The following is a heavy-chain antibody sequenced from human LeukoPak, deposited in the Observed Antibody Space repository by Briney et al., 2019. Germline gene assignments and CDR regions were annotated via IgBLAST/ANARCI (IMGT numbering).Heavy chain of an antibody. V-gene: IGHV3-48*03. J-gene: IGHJ5*02. D-gene: IGHD3-10*01. CDR3: ARENTYYYGSGSYNWFDP. Sequence: GGSLSLSCAASGFTFSSYEMNWVRQAPGKGLEWVSYISSSGTTIYYADSVKGRFTISRDNAKNSLYLQMNSLRAEDTAVYYCARENTYYYGSGSYNWFDPWGQGTLVTVSS. CDR2: ISSSGTTI. CDR1: GFTFSSYE.